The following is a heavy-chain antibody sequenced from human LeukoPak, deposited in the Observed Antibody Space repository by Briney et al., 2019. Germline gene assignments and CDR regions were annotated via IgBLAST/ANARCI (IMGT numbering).Heavy chain of an antibody. Sequence: PSETLSLTCTVSGGSISRYYWSWIRQPAGKGLEWIGRIYTSGSTNYNPSLKSRVTISVDKSKNQFSLKLSSVTAADTAVYYCAREPVAGTSFDYWGQGTLVTVSS. CDR2: IYTSGST. D-gene: IGHD6-19*01. V-gene: IGHV4-4*07. CDR3: AREPVAGTSFDY. J-gene: IGHJ4*02. CDR1: GGSISRYY.